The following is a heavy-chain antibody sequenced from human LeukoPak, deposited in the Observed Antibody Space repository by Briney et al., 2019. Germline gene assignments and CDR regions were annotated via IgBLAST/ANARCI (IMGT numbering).Heavy chain of an antibody. CDR3: AREPVPRSSGLQY. J-gene: IGHJ4*02. D-gene: IGHD3-22*01. Sequence: GASVKVSCKASGITFSYCTITWVRQAPGQGLEWMGRIIPIFGTADYAQKFQGRVTMTTDESTNTAYMELSSLRSGDTAVYYCAREPVPRSSGLQYWGQGTLVTVSS. V-gene: IGHV1-69*05. CDR2: IIPIFGTA. CDR1: GITFSYCT.